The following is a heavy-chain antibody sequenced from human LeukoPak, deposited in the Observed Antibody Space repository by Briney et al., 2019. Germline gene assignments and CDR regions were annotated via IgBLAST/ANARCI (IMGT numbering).Heavy chain of an antibody. CDR1: GLTVSSNY. J-gene: IGHJ5*02. CDR3: ARDPSSPPTYYYDNSGYL. Sequence: PGGSLRLSCAASGLTVSSNYMSWVRQAPGKGLEWVSVLYDDGTTYYADSVKGRFTISRDNSKNTLTLQMNSLRAEDTAVYLCARDPSSPPTYYYDNSGYLWGQGTLVTVSS. CDR2: LYDDGTT. D-gene: IGHD3-22*01. V-gene: IGHV3-66*01.